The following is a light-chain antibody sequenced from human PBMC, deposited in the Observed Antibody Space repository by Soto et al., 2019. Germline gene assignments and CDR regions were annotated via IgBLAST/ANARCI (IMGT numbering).Light chain of an antibody. CDR3: QQYNTWLWK. CDR2: GAS. Sequence: EVVMTQSPATLSVSPGERATLSCRASQSVNANLAWYQQKPGQAPRLLIHGASNRATGIPARLSGSGFGTEFILTHSSLQSEDFAVYYCQQYNTWLWKFCEGNKVEI. J-gene: IGKJ4*02. V-gene: IGKV3-15*01. CDR1: QSVNAN.